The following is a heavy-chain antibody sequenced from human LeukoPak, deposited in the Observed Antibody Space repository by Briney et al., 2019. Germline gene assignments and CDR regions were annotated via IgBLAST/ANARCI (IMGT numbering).Heavy chain of an antibody. Sequence: PSETLSLTCAVYGGSFSGYYWSWIRQPPGKGLEWIGEINHSGSTNYNPSLKSRVTISVDTSKNQFSLKLSSVTAADTAVYYCARGCRGEPYYYYYYMDVWGKGTTVTVSS. CDR1: GGSFSGYY. CDR3: ARGCRGEPYYYYYYMDV. J-gene: IGHJ6*03. V-gene: IGHV4-34*01. D-gene: IGHD2-15*01. CDR2: INHSGST.